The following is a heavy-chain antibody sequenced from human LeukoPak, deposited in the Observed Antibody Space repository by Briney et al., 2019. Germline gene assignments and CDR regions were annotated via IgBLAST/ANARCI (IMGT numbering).Heavy chain of an antibody. CDR1: GGSISSTNW. J-gene: IGHJ5*02. V-gene: IGHV4-4*02. Sequence: SETLSLTCAVYGGSISSTNWWSWVRQTPGKGLEWIGEIYHSGSTNYNPSLKSRVTMSVDTSKNQFPLKLSSVTAADTAVYYCARDLAVPRYYYDSSGYYWFDPWGQGTLVTVSS. CDR2: IYHSGST. D-gene: IGHD3-22*01. CDR3: ARDLAVPRYYYDSSGYYWFDP.